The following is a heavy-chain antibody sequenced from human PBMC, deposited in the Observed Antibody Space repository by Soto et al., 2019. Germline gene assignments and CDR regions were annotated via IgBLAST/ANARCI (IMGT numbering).Heavy chain of an antibody. CDR2: IRPNADGGTV. V-gene: IGHV3-15*01. CDR1: GFTFSKSW. Sequence: GGSLRLSCRTSGFTFSKSWMRWVRQAPGKGLEWIGRIRPNADGGTVEYAAPVKGRFIISRDDSTNTMYLQMNSLDIEDTGVYYCNAAEVRRVVFSGMEDWGQGTAVTVSS. CDR3: NAAEVRRVVFSGMED. J-gene: IGHJ6*02. D-gene: IGHD3-10*01.